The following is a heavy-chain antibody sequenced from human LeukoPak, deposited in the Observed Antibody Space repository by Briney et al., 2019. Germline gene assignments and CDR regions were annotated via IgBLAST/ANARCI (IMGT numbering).Heavy chain of an antibody. Sequence: SVKVSCKASGGTFSSYAISWVRQATGQGREWMGRIIPIFGIANYAQKFQGRVTITADKSTSTAYMELSSLRSEDTAVYYCAREETDWYFDLWGRGTLVTVSS. V-gene: IGHV1-69*04. CDR2: IIPIFGIA. CDR1: GGTFSSYA. J-gene: IGHJ2*01. CDR3: AREETDWYFDL.